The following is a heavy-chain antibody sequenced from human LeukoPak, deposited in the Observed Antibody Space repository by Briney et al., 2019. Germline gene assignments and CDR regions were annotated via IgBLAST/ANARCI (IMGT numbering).Heavy chain of an antibody. V-gene: IGHV1-24*01. CDR1: GYTLTELS. D-gene: IGHD3-22*01. CDR3: ATFSYYYDSSGYYYTHAFDI. CDR2: FDPEDGET. J-gene: IGHJ3*02. Sequence: ASVKVSCKVSGYTLTELSMHWVRQAPGKGLEWMGGFDPEDGETIYAQKFQGRVTMTEDTSTDTAYMELSSLRSEDTAVYYCATFSYYYDSSGYYYTHAFDIWGQGTMVTVSS.